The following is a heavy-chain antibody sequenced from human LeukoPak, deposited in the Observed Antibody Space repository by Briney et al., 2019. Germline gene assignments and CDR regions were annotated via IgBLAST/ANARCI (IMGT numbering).Heavy chain of an antibody. CDR1: GGSISSGDYY. V-gene: IGHV4-30-4*08. D-gene: IGHD2-2*01. CDR2: IYYSGTT. J-gene: IGHJ6*03. Sequence: SQTLSLTCTVSGGSISSGDYYWSWIRQPPGKGLEWIGYIYYSGTTYYNPFLKSRVTISVDKSKNQFSLKLSSVTAADTAMYYCARVAPPAALLDYYYYYMDVWGKGTTVTVSS. CDR3: ARVAPPAALLDYYYYYMDV.